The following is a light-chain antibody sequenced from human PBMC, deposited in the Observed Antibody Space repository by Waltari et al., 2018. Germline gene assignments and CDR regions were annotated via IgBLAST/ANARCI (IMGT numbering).Light chain of an antibody. J-gene: IGKJ4*01. CDR2: GAS. CDR3: QQTSSTPFT. Sequence: TQMTQSPSSLSASVGDRVSITCRASQNVDRYLNWYQQKPGTAPRRLVSGASSLQSGVPSRFSGGGSGTDFTLNISGLEPEDFASYYCQQTSSTPFTFGGGTNVEIK. V-gene: IGKV1-39*01. CDR1: QNVDRY.